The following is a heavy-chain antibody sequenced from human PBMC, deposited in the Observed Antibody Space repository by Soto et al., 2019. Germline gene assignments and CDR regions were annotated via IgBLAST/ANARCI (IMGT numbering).Heavy chain of an antibody. J-gene: IGHJ4*02. CDR2: VSGSGGST. CDR3: AKDRWDTTRTYYFDY. D-gene: IGHD5-18*01. V-gene: IGHV3-23*01. Sequence: PGGSLRLSCAASGFTFSNYAMTWVRQAPGKGLEWVSGVSGSGGSTNYADAVKGRFTISRDNSKNTLCLQMNSLRAEDTAVDYGAKDRWDTTRTYYFDYWGQGALVTVSS. CDR1: GFTFSNYA.